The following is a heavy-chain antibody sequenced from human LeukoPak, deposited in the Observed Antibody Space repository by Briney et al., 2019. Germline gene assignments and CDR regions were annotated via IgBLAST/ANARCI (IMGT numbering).Heavy chain of an antibody. J-gene: IGHJ5*02. CDR1: GFTFTNYG. CDR2: ITGSGSST. D-gene: IGHD3-22*01. V-gene: IGHV3-23*01. CDR3: AKDSRYSDSSGCYLP. Sequence: TGGSLRLSCAASGFTFTNYGLHWVRQAPGKGLEWVSTITGSGSSTYYADSVKGRFTISRDNSKNTLYLQTNSLRAEDTAVYYCAKDSRYSDSSGCYLPWGQGTLVTVSS.